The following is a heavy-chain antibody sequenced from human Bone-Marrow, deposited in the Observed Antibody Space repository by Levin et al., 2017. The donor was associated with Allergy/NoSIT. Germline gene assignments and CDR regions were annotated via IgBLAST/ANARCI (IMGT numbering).Heavy chain of an antibody. CDR1: GDSVSSDTYY. CDR3: AGGGKLYYYGSGRSFHH. J-gene: IGHJ1*01. V-gene: IGHV4-61*01. D-gene: IGHD3-10*01. Sequence: SQTLSLTCTVSGDSVSSDTYYWSWIRQPPGKGLEWIGFIYYSGSTSYNPSLKSRVTISVDTSRNQFSLTLTSVTAADTAVYYCAGGGKLYYYGSGRSFHHWGQGTLVTVSS. CDR2: IYYSGST.